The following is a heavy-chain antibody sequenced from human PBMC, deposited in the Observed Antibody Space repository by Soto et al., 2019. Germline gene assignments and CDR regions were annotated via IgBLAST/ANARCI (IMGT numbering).Heavy chain of an antibody. CDR2: IIPISGST. CDR3: AREPRVDSWFDT. CDR1: GSDFTTFA. Sequence: ASVKVSCKASGSDFTTFAISWVRQAPGQGLEWMGGIIPISGSTKFAQRFQDRVTFTADESTNTAYMELSSLRSEDTAVYYCAREPRVDSWFDTWGQGTLVTVSS. J-gene: IGHJ5*02. V-gene: IGHV1-69*13.